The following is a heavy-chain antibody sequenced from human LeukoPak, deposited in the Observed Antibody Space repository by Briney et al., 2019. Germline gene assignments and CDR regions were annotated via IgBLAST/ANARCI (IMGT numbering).Heavy chain of an antibody. J-gene: IGHJ3*02. CDR3: ARERYCSGGSCYSHAFDI. Sequence: GGSLRLSCAASGFTFSSYAMHWVRQAPGKGLEYVSAISSNGGSTYYANSVKGRFTISRDNFKNTLYLQMGSLRAEDMAVYYCARERYCSGGSCYSHAFDIWGQGTMVTVSS. D-gene: IGHD2-15*01. CDR1: GFTFSSYA. CDR2: ISSNGGST. V-gene: IGHV3-64*01.